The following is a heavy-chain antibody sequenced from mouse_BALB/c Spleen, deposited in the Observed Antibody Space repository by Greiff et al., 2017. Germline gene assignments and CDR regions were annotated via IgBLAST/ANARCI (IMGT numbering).Heavy chain of an antibody. D-gene: IGHD1-1*01. V-gene: IGHV14-3*02. J-gene: IGHJ4*01. Sequence: VQLQQSGAELVKPGASVKLSCTASGFTIKDTYMHWVKQRPEQGLEWIGRIDPANGNTKYDPKFQGKATITADPSSNTAYLQLSSLTSEDTAVYYCARYGMIYYYGSSPYYAMDYWGQGTSVTVSS. CDR1: GFTIKDTY. CDR3: ARYGMIYYYGSSPYYAMDY. CDR2: IDPANGNT.